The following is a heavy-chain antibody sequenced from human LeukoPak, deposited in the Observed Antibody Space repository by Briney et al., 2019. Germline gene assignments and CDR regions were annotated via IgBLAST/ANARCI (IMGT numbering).Heavy chain of an antibody. CDR1: GFTFSDYY. J-gene: IGHJ3*02. V-gene: IGHV3-11*01. D-gene: IGHD5-24*01. CDR3: ARRDGYNLVDAFDI. Sequence: PGASLRLSCAASGFTFSDYYMSWIRQAPGKGLEWVSYISSSGSTIYYADSVKGRFTISRDNAKNSLYLQMNSLRAEDTAVYYCARRDGYNLVDAFDIWGQGTMVTVSS. CDR2: ISSSGSTI.